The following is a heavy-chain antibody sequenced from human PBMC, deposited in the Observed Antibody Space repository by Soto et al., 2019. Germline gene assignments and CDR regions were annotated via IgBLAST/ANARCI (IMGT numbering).Heavy chain of an antibody. J-gene: IGHJ4*02. CDR3: ARMEMGPSEVDY. CDR1: GGSFSGYY. V-gene: IGHV4-34*01. Sequence: PSETLSLTCAVYGGSFSGYYWSWIRQPPGKGLGWIGEINHSGSTNYNPSLKSRVTISVDTSKNQFSLKLSSVTAADTAVYYCARMEMGPSEVDYWGQGTLVTVSS. CDR2: INHSGST. D-gene: IGHD1-1*01.